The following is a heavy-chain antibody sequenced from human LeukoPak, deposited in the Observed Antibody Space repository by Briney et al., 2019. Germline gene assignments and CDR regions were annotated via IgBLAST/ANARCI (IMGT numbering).Heavy chain of an antibody. V-gene: IGHV3-33*01. J-gene: IGHJ4*02. D-gene: IGHD6-19*01. CDR3: ARVKSIAVAAPGY. CDR2: IWYDGGNK. CDR1: GFTFSSYG. Sequence: GGSLRLSCAASGFTFSSYGMHWVRQAPGKGLEWVAVIWYDGGNKYYADSVKGRFTISRDNSKNTLYLQMNSLRAEDTAVYYCARVKSIAVAAPGYWGQGTLVTVSS.